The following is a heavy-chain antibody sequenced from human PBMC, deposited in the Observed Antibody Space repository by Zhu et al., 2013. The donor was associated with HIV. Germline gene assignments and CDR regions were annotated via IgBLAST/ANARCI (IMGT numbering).Heavy chain of an antibody. J-gene: IGHJ4*02. CDR2: IIPIFGTA. CDR1: GGTFTHYA. CDR3: AMGGYCSSTSCGSILWFGELYHSFDY. Sequence: QVQLVQSGTEVKKPGSSVRLSCRASGGTFTHYAIHWVRQAPGHGLEWVGGIIPIFGTANYAQKFQGRVTITADESTSTAYMELSSLRSEDTAVYYCAMGGYCSSTSCGSILWFGELYHSFDYWGQGTLVTVSS. D-gene: IGHD2-2*01. V-gene: IGHV1-69*01.